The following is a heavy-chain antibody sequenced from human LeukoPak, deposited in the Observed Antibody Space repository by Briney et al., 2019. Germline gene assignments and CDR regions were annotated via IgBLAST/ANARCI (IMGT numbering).Heavy chain of an antibody. J-gene: IGHJ5*02. V-gene: IGHV3-30*02. CDR1: GFTFSSYG. D-gene: IGHD6-13*01. Sequence: GGSLGLSCAASGFTFSSYGMNWVRQAPGKGLQWVAFIRSDGRDKYYEDSVKGRFTISRDNSKNTLDLQMNSLTVGDTALYYCAKRAVAVASTDWFDPWGQGTLVTVSS. CDR2: IRSDGRDK. CDR3: AKRAVAVASTDWFDP.